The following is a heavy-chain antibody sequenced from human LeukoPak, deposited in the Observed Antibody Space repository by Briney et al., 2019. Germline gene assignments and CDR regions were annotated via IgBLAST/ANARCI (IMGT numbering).Heavy chain of an antibody. Sequence: SETLSPTCTVSSASISSYYWGWIRQSPGKGLEWIGYIQNTGGTNYNPSLKSRVSISKDTSKNQFSLQVSSVTAADTAVYYCAKHGSGWSFDYWGQGTLVTVSS. J-gene: IGHJ4*02. CDR1: SASISSYY. D-gene: IGHD6-19*01. CDR3: AKHGSGWSFDY. V-gene: IGHV4-59*01. CDR2: IQNTGGT.